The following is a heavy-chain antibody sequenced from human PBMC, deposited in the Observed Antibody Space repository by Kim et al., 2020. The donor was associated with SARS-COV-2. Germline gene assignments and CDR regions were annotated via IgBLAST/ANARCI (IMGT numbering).Heavy chain of an antibody. D-gene: IGHD3-22*01. CDR2: IKSKTDGGTT. J-gene: IGHJ3*02. CDR1: GFTFSNAW. Sequence: GGSLRLSCAASGFTFSNAWMSWVRQAPGKGLEWVGRIKSKTDGGTTDYAAPVKGRFTISRDDSKNTLYLQMNSLKTEDTAVYYCTTDLPSYYYDSSAFDIWGQGTMVTVSS. CDR3: TTDLPSYYYDSSAFDI. V-gene: IGHV3-15*01.